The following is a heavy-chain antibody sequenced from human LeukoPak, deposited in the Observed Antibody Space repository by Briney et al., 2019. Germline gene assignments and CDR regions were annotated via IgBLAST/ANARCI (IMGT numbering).Heavy chain of an antibody. CDR2: IWYDGSNK. J-gene: IGHJ4*02. Sequence: GRSLRLSCAASGFTFSSYGMHWVRQAPGKGPEWVAVIWYDGSNKYYADSVKGRFTISRDNSKNTLYLQMNSLRAEDTAVYYCAKDHREWEPGRYFDYWGQGTLVTVSS. CDR3: AKDHREWEPGRYFDY. CDR1: GFTFSSYG. D-gene: IGHD1-26*01. V-gene: IGHV3-33*06.